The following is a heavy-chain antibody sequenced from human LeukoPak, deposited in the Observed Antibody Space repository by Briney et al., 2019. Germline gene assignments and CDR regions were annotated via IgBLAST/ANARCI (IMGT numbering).Heavy chain of an antibody. D-gene: IGHD6-13*01. CDR1: GGSFSGYY. V-gene: IGHV4-34*01. Sequence: PSETLSLTCAVYGGSFSGYYWSWIRQPPGKGLEWIGEINHSGSTNYNPSLKSRVTISVDTSKNQFSLKLSSVTAADTAVYYCARDVDNSSSWTYYFDYWGQGTMVTVSS. J-gene: IGHJ4*02. CDR3: ARDVDNSSSWTYYFDY. CDR2: INHSGST.